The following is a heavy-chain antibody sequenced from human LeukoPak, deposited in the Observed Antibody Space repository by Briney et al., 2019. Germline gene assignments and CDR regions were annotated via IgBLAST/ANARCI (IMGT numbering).Heavy chain of an antibody. CDR3: ARGDSSGYYHAFDI. J-gene: IGHJ3*02. CDR1: GGSISSGDYY. CDR2: IYYSGST. Sequence: SETLSLTCTVSGGSISSGDYYWSWIRQPPGTGLEWIGYIYYSGSTYYNPSLKSRVTISVDTSKNQFSLKLSSVTAADTAVYYCARGDSSGYYHAFDIWGQGTMVTVSS. V-gene: IGHV4-30-4*01. D-gene: IGHD3-22*01.